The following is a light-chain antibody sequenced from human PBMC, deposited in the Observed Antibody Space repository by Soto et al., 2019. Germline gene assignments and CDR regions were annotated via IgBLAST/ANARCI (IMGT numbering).Light chain of an antibody. J-gene: IGKJ5*01. Sequence: SRAAVSVSPGERVTLACTASQRVSSHVAWYQQKPGQAPRLLLYGASTRATGIPARFSGSGGGTDFTLTISSVQSEDLPVYYCQQSTNWPLFAQGTRLEI. V-gene: IGKV3-15*01. CDR3: QQSTNWPL. CDR1: QRVSSH. CDR2: GAS.